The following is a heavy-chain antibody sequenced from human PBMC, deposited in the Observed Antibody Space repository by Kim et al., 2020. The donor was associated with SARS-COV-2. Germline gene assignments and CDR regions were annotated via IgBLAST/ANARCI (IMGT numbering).Heavy chain of an antibody. CDR3: ARVNSARLGWYFDL. V-gene: IGHV3-30*15. J-gene: IGHJ2*01. D-gene: IGHD3-16*01. Sequence: ADPGKGRFTISRDNSKDTLYLQMSSLRAEDTAVYYCARVNSARLGWYFDLWGRGTLVPVSS.